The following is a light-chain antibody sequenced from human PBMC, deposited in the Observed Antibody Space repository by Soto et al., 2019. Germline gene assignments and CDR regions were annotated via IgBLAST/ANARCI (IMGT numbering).Light chain of an antibody. Sequence: EVVMTQSPATLSVSPGERATLSCRASQSVSSNVAWYQQKPGQAPRLLIYDASTRATGIPARFSGSGSGTEFTLTISSLQSEDFAGYYCQQYGSSPRTFGQGTKVDIK. V-gene: IGKV3-15*01. CDR2: DAS. CDR3: QQYGSSPRT. J-gene: IGKJ1*01. CDR1: QSVSSN.